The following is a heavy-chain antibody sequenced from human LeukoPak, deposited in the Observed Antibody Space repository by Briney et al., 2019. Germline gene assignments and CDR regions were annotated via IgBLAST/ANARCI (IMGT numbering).Heavy chain of an antibody. Sequence: ASVKVSCTASGYTFTGYYLHWVRQAPGQGLEWMGWINPDNGATNYAHEFQDRVTMTRDTSINTAYMELSSLRAEDTAVYYCARTPNYKGYFDYWGQGTLVTVSS. CDR2: INPDNGAT. CDR3: ARTPNYKGYFDY. V-gene: IGHV1-2*07. CDR1: GYTFTGYY. D-gene: IGHD3-10*01. J-gene: IGHJ4*02.